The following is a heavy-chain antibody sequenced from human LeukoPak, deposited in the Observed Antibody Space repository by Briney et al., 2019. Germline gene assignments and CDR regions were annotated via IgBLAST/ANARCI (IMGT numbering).Heavy chain of an antibody. CDR2: INHSGRT. V-gene: IGHV4-34*01. J-gene: IGHJ4*02. Sequence: SETLSLTCAVYGGSFSDYFWGWIRQPPGKGLEWIGEINHSGRTYYNPSLKSRVTISVDTSKNQFSLNLSSVTAADTAVYYCARAARYFDYWGQGTLVTVSS. CDR3: ARAARYFDY. D-gene: IGHD6-6*01. CDR1: GGSFSDYF.